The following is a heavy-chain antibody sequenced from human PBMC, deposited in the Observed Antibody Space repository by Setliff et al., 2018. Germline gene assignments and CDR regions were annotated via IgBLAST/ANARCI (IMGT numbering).Heavy chain of an antibody. D-gene: IGHD2-15*01. V-gene: IGHV1-69*05. Sequence: SVKVSCKASGGSFRNSGSGWVRQAPGQGLEWIGGTVPIYGPAKYAQKFQGRVEITTDESTNTAYMELSSLTSDDTATYYCAKASVWVVDANCGSFDVWGQGTVVTVSS. CDR3: AKASVWVVDANCGSFDV. J-gene: IGHJ3*01. CDR2: TVPIYGPA. CDR1: GGSFRNSG.